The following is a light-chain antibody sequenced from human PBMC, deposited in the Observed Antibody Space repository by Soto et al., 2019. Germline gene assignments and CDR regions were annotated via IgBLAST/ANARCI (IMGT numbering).Light chain of an antibody. CDR1: HSVSTF. Sequence: DIQMTQSPSSLSASIGDRVIITCRTSHSVSTFLNGYSNKPWEAPRLRIYTASTLLGGVPSRFSRRGLVTEITDTISSLQSADFAADYGQESYSSQFTIVSGTRVDV. J-gene: IGKJ3*01. CDR2: TAS. V-gene: IGKV1-39*01. CDR3: QESYSSQFT.